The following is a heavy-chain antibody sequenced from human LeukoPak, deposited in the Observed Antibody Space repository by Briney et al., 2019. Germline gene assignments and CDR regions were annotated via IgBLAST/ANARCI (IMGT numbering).Heavy chain of an antibody. D-gene: IGHD6-6*01. CDR3: ARGSSSSDDY. V-gene: IGHV4-61*08. CDR1: GGSISSGGYS. J-gene: IGHJ4*02. CDR2: IYYSGST. Sequence: SETLSLTCAVSGGSISSGGYSWSWIRQPPGKGLEWIGYIYYSGSTNYNPSLKSRVTISVDTSKNQFSLKLSSVTAADTAVYYCARGSSSSDDYWGQGTLVTVSS.